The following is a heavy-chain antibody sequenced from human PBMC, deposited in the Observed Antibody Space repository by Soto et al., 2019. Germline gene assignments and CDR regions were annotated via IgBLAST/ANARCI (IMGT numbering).Heavy chain of an antibody. J-gene: IGHJ5*02. CDR1: GYTFSNYG. CDR2: ISLYSDGT. V-gene: IGHV1-18*01. D-gene: IGHD2-2*01. CDR3: ARVVPGADAWFGP. Sequence: QVQLVQSGCEVKRPGASVKVSCKTSGYTFSNYGITWVRQAPGQPLEWLGWISLYSDGTNYAQKFQGRVSMTTDTSSTTAYLELRRLRSDDTAVYDCARVVPGADAWFGPWGQGTLVTVSS.